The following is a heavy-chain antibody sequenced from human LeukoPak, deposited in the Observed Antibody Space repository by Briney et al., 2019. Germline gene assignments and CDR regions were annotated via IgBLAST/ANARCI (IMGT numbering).Heavy chain of an antibody. Sequence: SETLSLTCTVSGGSISSYYWSWIRQPPGKGLEWIGYIYYSGSTNYNPSLKSRVTMSVDTSKNQFSLKLSSVTAADTAVYYCARDPLGGIGYYNDYWGQGTLVTVSS. D-gene: IGHD3-22*01. J-gene: IGHJ4*02. CDR3: ARDPLGGIGYYNDY. V-gene: IGHV4-59*12. CDR2: IYYSGST. CDR1: GGSISSYY.